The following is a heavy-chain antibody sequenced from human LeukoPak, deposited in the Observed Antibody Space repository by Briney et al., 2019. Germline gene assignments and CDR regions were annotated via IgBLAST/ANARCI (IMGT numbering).Heavy chain of an antibody. J-gene: IGHJ4*02. V-gene: IGHV1-18*01. D-gene: IGHD2-2*02. CDR3: ARVVQQPVVPAAIKVPLFDY. CDR2: ISAYNGNT. CDR1: GYTFTSYG. Sequence: ASVKVSCKASGYTFTSYGISWVRQAPGQGLEWMGWISAYNGNTNYAQKLQGRVTMTTDTSTSTAYMELRSLRSDDTAVYYCARVVQQPVVPAAIKVPLFDYWGQGTLVTVSS.